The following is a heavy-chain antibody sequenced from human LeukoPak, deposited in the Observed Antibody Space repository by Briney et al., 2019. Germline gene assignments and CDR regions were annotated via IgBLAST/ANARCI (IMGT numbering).Heavy chain of an antibody. V-gene: IGHV3-7*03. Sequence: GSLRLSFAGSGLTLSNPWMDLVRQAPGKGLEWVASINPDGIKRYSADSVKGRFTISRDNSKNTLYLQMNSLRAEDTAVYYCARDSYWGQGTLVTVSS. J-gene: IGHJ4*02. CDR3: ARDSY. CDR2: INPDGIKR. CDR1: GLTLSNPW.